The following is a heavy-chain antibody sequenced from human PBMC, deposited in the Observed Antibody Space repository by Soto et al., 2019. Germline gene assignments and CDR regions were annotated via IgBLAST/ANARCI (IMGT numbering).Heavy chain of an antibody. J-gene: IGHJ6*03. D-gene: IGHD5-18*01. V-gene: IGHV3-13*01. CDR3: ARGGYAPQSYYYYYYMDV. Sequence: GGSLRLSCVAAGFTFSSAAMNWVRQATGKGLEWVSAIGTAGDTYYPGSVKGRFTISRENAKNSLYLQMNSLRAGDTAVYYCARGGYAPQSYYYYYYMDVWGKGTTVTVSS. CDR2: IGTAGDT. CDR1: GFTFSSAA.